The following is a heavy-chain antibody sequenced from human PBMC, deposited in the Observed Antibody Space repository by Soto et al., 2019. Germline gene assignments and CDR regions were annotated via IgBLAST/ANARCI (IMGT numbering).Heavy chain of an antibody. V-gene: IGHV1-8*02. CDR1: GYTFTSYA. Sequence: DSLRVACKASGYTFTSYAMHWVRQAPGQGLEWMGWMNPYNGNAGYAQKFQGRVTMTRNTSISTAYMELTSLKSNDTAVYFCARRKERSGPHYFDSWGQGTLVTVSS. J-gene: IGHJ4*02. CDR2: MNPYNGNA. D-gene: IGHD1-1*01. CDR3: ARRKERSGPHYFDS.